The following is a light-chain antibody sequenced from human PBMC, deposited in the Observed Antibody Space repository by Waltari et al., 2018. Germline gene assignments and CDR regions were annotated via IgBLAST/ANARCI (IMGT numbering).Light chain of an antibody. Sequence: QSALTQPASVSGSPGQSITISCTGTSSDVGSYDLVSWYQHHPGKAPKLMIYEVYKRPSGFSNRFSASKSGNTASLTISGLQAEDEADYYCCSYVGSSTFTFGGGTKLTVL. J-gene: IGLJ2*01. V-gene: IGLV2-23*02. CDR2: EVY. CDR3: CSYVGSSTFT. CDR1: SSDVGSYDL.